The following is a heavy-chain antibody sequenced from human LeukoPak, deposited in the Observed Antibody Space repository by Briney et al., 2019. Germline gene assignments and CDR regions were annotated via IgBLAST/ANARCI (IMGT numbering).Heavy chain of an antibody. J-gene: IGHJ4*02. CDR3: ARYGELYSLLFDY. D-gene: IGHD3-10*01. V-gene: IGHV4-34*01. CDR1: GGSFSGYY. CDR2: INHSGST. Sequence: TSETLSLTCAVYGGSFSGYYWSWIRQPPGKGLEWIGEINHSGSTNYNPSLKSRVTISVDTSKNQFSLKLSSVTAADTAVYYCARYGELYSLLFDYWGQGTLVTVSS.